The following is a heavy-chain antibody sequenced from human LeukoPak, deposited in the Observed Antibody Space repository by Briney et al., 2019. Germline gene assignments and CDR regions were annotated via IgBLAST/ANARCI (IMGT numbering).Heavy chain of an antibody. Sequence: SGTLSLTCAVSGGSISSSNWWSWVRQPPGQGLEWIGEIYHSGSTNYNPSLKSRVTISVDKSKNQFSLKLSSVTAADTAVYYCARDSRIVVVPAARREGAFDIWGQGTMVAVSS. CDR2: IYHSGST. CDR3: ARDSRIVVVPAARREGAFDI. CDR1: GGSISSSNW. D-gene: IGHD2-2*01. V-gene: IGHV4-4*02. J-gene: IGHJ3*02.